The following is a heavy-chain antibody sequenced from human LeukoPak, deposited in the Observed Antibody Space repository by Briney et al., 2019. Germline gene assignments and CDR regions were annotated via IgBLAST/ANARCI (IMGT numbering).Heavy chain of an antibody. CDR3: ARVVTMVRGVID. CDR1: GFTFSSYS. V-gene: IGHV3-48*01. Sequence: PGGSLRLSCAASGFTFSSYSMNWVRQAPGKGLEWVSYISSGSSTIYYADSVKGRFTISRDNAKNSLYLQMNSLRAEDTAVYYCARVVTMVRGVIDWGQGTLVTVSS. D-gene: IGHD3-10*01. J-gene: IGHJ4*02. CDR2: ISSGSSTI.